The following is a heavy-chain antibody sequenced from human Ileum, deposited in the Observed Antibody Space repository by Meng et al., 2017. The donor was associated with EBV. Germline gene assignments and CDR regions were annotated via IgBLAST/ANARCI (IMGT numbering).Heavy chain of an antibody. CDR3: ARVGQWLPIDY. J-gene: IGHJ4*02. CDR2: IYHSGST. V-gene: IGHV4-4*02. CDR1: GGSIRSSNW. D-gene: IGHD6-19*01. Sequence: VQLQGAGPGLVSPSGTLSLTCAVSGGSIRSSNWWSWVRQPPGKGLEWIGEIYHSGSTNYNPFLKSRVTISVDKSKNQFSLNLSSVTAADTAVYYCARVGQWLPIDYWGQGTLVTVSS.